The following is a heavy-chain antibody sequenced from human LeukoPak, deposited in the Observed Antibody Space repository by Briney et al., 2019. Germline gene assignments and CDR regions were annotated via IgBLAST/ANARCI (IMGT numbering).Heavy chain of an antibody. CDR2: IKQDGSEK. D-gene: IGHD2/OR15-2a*01. CDR1: GFTFRNHA. CDR3: ARALSVVD. Sequence: PGGSLRLSCAASGFTFRNHAMNWVRQAPGKGLEWVANIKQDGSEKYYVDSVKGRFTISRDNAKNSLYLQMNSLRAEDTAVYYCARALSVVDWGQGTLVTVSS. V-gene: IGHV3-7*03. J-gene: IGHJ4*02.